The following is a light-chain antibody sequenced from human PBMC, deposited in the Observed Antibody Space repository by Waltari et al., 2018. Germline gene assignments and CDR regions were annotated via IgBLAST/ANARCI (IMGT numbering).Light chain of an antibody. J-gene: IGKJ4*01. V-gene: IGKV1-39*01. Sequence: DIQMTQSPSSLSASVGDRVIITCRASQAISIYLNWYQQKPGKAPNLLIYAASTLQRGIPSRFSGSGSGTHFTLTISSLQPEDFATYYCQHSYTTPLTFGGGTKVEI. CDR1: QAISIY. CDR2: AAS. CDR3: QHSYTTPLT.